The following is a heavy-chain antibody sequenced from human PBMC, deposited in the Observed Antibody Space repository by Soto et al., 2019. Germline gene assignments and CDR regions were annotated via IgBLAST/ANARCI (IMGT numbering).Heavy chain of an antibody. V-gene: IGHV4-31*03. Sequence: QVQLQESGPGLVKPSQTLSLTCTVSGGSISSGGYYWSWIRQHPGKGLEWIGYIYYSGSTYYNPSLKSRVTISLDTSKNQFALKLSSVTAADTAVYYCARDRSLGMVRDWGQGTLVTVSS. CDR3: ARDRSLGMVRD. CDR1: GGSISSGGYY. J-gene: IGHJ4*02. CDR2: IYYSGST. D-gene: IGHD3-10*01.